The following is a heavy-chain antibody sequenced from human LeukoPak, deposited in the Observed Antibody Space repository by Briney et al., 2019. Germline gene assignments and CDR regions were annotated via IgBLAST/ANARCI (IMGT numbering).Heavy chain of an antibody. V-gene: IGHV3-23*01. Sequence: GGSLRLSCAASGFTFSSYAMSWVRQAPGKGLEWVSAISGSGGSTYYADSVKGRFTISRDNSKNTLYLQMNSLRAEDTAVYYCAKGTPRWYYDSSGYSFWSFDYWGQGTLATVSS. J-gene: IGHJ4*02. CDR3: AKGTPRWYYDSSGYSFWSFDY. CDR2: ISGSGGST. CDR1: GFTFSSYA. D-gene: IGHD3-22*01.